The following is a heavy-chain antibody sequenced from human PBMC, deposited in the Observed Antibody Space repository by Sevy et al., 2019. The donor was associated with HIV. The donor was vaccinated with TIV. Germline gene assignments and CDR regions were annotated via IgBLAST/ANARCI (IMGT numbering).Heavy chain of an antibody. V-gene: IGHV3-74*01. J-gene: IGHJ3*01. CDR1: GFSFSSYW. Sequence: GGSLRLSCAASGFSFSSYWMHWVRQAPGKGLEWVSRSNSDEISRSYADSVMGRLTISRDNAKNTLYLQMENLRVEDTAIYYCARAHYYYDSSGYMGIDAFDVWGQGTTVTVSS. CDR3: ARAHYYYDSSGYMGIDAFDV. CDR2: SNSDEISR. D-gene: IGHD3-22*01.